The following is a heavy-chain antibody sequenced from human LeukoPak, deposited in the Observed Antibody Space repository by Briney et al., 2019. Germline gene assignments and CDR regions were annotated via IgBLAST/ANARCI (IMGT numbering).Heavy chain of an antibody. J-gene: IGHJ6*02. D-gene: IGHD6-13*01. CDR1: GFTFSRFA. Sequence: GGSLSLSCEAFGFTFSRFAMHWVRQTPGAGLEWEGFTPFDGGLQYYADSVMGRFTISRDNSKNMLYLQMNGLRIEDTAIYYCAKDTTDVAAAGGGMDVWGQGTSVTVSS. CDR3: AKDTTDVAAAGGGMDV. CDR2: TPFDGGLQ. V-gene: IGHV3-30-3*02.